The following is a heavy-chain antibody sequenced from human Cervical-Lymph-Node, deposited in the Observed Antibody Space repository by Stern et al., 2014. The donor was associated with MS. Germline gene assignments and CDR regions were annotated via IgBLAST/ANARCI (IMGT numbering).Heavy chain of an antibody. J-gene: IGHJ5*02. V-gene: IGHV3-15*02. CDR1: GFSVSDAW. D-gene: IGHD2/OR15-2a*01. CDR3: TTRVKMTEVIHA. CDR2: IQSQDDGGTT. Sequence: EDQLVESGGTLIKPGGSLRLSCAVSGFSVSDAWVSWVRQAPGKGLEWVGRIQSQDDGGTTDYAAPVRGRVTISRDDFKNIVYLEMNSLKIEDTAMYYCTTRVKMTEVIHAWGQGTQVIVSS.